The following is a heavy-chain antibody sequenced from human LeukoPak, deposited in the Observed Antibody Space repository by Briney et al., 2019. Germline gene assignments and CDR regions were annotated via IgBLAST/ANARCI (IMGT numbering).Heavy chain of an antibody. CDR1: GLSFSSSA. CDR2: ISASGGST. D-gene: IGHD3-22*01. J-gene: IGHJ3*02. CDR3: AKGFYDNSASGVFDI. Sequence: PGGSLRLSCTASGLSFSSSAMSWVRQAPGKGLEWVSGISASGGSTYYADSVKGRFTISRDNSKNTLYLQMNSLRAEDTAVYYCAKGFYDNSASGVFDIWGQGTMVTVSS. V-gene: IGHV3-23*01.